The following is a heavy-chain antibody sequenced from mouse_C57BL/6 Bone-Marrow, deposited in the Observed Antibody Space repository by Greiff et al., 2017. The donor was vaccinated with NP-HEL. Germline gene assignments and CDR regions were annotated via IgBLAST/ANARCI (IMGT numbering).Heavy chain of an antibody. CDR2: IDPGNGDT. Sequence: VQLQQSGAELVRPGASVKLSCTASGFNIKDDYMHWVKQRPEQGLEWIGWIDPGNGDTEYASKFQGKATITADTSSNTAYLQLSSLTSEDTAVYYCTTVTTLYYYAMDYWGQGTSVTVSS. J-gene: IGHJ4*01. V-gene: IGHV14-4*01. D-gene: IGHD2-1*01. CDR1: GFNIKDDY. CDR3: TTVTTLYYYAMDY.